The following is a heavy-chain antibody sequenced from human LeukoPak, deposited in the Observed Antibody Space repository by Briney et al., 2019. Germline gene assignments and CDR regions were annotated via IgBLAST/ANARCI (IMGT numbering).Heavy chain of an antibody. Sequence: ASETLSLTCTVSGGSISSYYWSWIRQPPGKGLEWIGYIYYSGSTNYNPSLKSRVTISVDTSKNQFSLKLSSVTAADTAVYYCARDRYYYDSSGYRFDYWGQGTLVTVSS. CDR3: ARDRYYYDSSGYRFDY. J-gene: IGHJ4*02. CDR1: GGSISSYY. D-gene: IGHD3-22*01. CDR2: IYYSGST. V-gene: IGHV4-59*01.